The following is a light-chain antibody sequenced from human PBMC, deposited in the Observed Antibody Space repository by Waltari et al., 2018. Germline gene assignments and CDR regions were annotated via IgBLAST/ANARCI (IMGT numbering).Light chain of an antibody. V-gene: IGKV4-1*01. CDR1: QQILYSADNKNY. CDR3: QQYYTTEPT. J-gene: IGKJ1*01. CDR2: WAS. Sequence: DIVITQSPDSLAVSLAESATITCKYRQQILYSADNKNYLAWYQQKPGQPPKLLIYWASTRESGVPDRFSGSGSRSDFTLTISSLQPEDVAVYFCQQYYTTEPTFGQGTKV.